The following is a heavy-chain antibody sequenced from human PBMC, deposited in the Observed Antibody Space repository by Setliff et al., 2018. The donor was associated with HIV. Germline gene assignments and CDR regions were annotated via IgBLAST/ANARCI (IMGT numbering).Heavy chain of an antibody. CDR2: IKEDGSEK. CDR1: GFTFSSYW. J-gene: IGHJ4*02. V-gene: IGHV3-7*01. CDR3: ARDEATGGVDY. D-gene: IGHD3-16*01. Sequence: GGSLRLSCAASGFTFSSYWMSWVRQAPGKGLEWVANIKEDGSEKYYVDSVKGRFTISRDKAKNSLYLQVNSLRAEDTAGYYCARDEATGGVDYWGQGTLVTVSS.